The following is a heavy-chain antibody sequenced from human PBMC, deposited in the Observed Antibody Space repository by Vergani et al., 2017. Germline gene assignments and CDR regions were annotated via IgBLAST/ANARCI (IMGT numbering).Heavy chain of an antibody. J-gene: IGHJ4*02. CDR2: ISGSTI. Sequence: VQLVESGGGVVQPGRSLRLSCAASGFTFSSYAMSWVRQAPGKGLEWVSAISGSTIYYADSVKGRFTISRDNAKNSLYLQMNSLRAEDTAVYYCARDHRGYGFDYWGQGTLVTVSS. CDR1: GFTFSSYA. CDR3: ARDHRGYGFDY. V-gene: IGHV3-69-1*02. D-gene: IGHD5-12*01.